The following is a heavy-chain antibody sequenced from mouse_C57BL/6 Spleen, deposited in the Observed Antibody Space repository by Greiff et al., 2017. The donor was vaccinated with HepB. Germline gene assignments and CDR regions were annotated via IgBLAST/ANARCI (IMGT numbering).Heavy chain of an antibody. CDR1: GYTFTSYW. V-gene: IGHV1-69*01. CDR2: IDPSDSYT. D-gene: IGHD2-4*01. J-gene: IGHJ3*01. CDR3: ARSGDYDGFAY. Sequence: QVQLQQPGAELVMPGASVKLPCKASGYTFTSYWMHWVKQRPGQGLEWIGEIDPSDSYTNYNQKFKGKSTLTVDKSSSTAYMQLSSLTSEDSAVYYCARSGDYDGFAYWGQGTLVTVSA.